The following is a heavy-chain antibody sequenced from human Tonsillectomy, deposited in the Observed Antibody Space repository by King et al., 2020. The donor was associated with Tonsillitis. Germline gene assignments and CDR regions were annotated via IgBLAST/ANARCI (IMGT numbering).Heavy chain of an antibody. Sequence: TLKESGPALVKPTQTLTLTCTFSGFSLSTSGMCVSWIRQPPGKALEWLALIDWDDDKYYRTSLKTRLTISKDTSKNQVVLTMTNLDPVDTATYYCARMRMVRGVINYYFDYWGQGTLVTVSS. CDR1: GFSLSTSGMC. D-gene: IGHD3-10*01. V-gene: IGHV2-70*01. CDR3: ARMRMVRGVINYYFDY. CDR2: IDWDDDK. J-gene: IGHJ4*02.